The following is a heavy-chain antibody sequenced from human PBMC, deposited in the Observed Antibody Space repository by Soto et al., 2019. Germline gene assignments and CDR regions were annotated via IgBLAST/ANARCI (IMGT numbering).Heavy chain of an antibody. D-gene: IGHD2-2*01. V-gene: IGHV3-23*01. CDR2: ISGSGGSP. CDR3: AKARCSSTTCYVPDY. Sequence: EVQLLESGGGLVQPGGSLRHSCAASGFTFSSYTMSWVRQAPGKGLEWVSVISGSGGSPYYADSVQGRFTISRDNPKNTLYPQMNSLRAEDTAIYYCAKARCSSTTCYVPDYWGQGTLVTVSS. J-gene: IGHJ4*02. CDR1: GFTFSSYT.